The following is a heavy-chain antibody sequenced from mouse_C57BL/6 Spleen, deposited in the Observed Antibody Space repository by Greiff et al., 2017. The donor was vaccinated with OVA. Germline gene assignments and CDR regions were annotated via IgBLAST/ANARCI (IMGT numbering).Heavy chain of an antibody. D-gene: IGHD1-1*01. CDR2: IRNKANGYTT. J-gene: IGHJ4*01. Sequence: EVKLVESGGGLVQPGGSLSLSCAASGFTFTDYYMSWVRQPPGTALEWLGFIRNKANGYTTEYSASVKGRFTISRDNSQSILYLQMNALRAEDSATYYCARYYYGSSSYAMDYWGQGTSVTVSS. CDR3: ARYYYGSSSYAMDY. CDR1: GFTFTDYY. V-gene: IGHV7-3*01.